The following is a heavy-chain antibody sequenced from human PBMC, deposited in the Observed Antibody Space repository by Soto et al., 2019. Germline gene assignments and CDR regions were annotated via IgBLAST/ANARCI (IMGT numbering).Heavy chain of an antibody. CDR3: AKDRRPNYYYGMDV. Sequence: QVQLVESGGGVVQPGRSLRLSCAASGVTFSSYGMHWVRQAPGKGLEWVAVLSYDGSNKYYADSVKGRFTISRDNSKNTLYLQMNSLRAEDTAVYYCAKDRRPNYYYGMDVWGQGTTVTVSS. D-gene: IGHD6-25*01. J-gene: IGHJ6*02. CDR1: GVTFSSYG. CDR2: LSYDGSNK. V-gene: IGHV3-30*18.